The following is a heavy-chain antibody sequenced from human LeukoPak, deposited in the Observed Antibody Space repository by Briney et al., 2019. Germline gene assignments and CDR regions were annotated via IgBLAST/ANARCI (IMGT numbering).Heavy chain of an antibody. J-gene: IGHJ5*02. CDR2: INPNSGGT. D-gene: IGHD3-10*01. V-gene: IGHV1-2*06. Sequence: ASVKVSCKASGYTFTAYYMHWVRQAPGQGLEWIGRINPNSGGTNYAQKFQGRVTMTRDTSISTAYMELSRLRSDDTAVYYCARTLLAGFGDFNWFDPWGQGTLVTVSS. CDR1: GYTFTAYY. CDR3: ARTLLAGFGDFNWFDP.